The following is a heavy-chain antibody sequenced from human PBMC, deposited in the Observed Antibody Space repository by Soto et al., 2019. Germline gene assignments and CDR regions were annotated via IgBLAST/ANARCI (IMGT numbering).Heavy chain of an antibody. D-gene: IGHD2-15*01. CDR3: ARLGRPRMYGMDV. CDR1: GGSISSSSYY. Sequence: QLQLQESGPGLVKPSETLSLTCTVSGGSISSSSYYWGWIRQPPGKGLEWIGSIYYSGSTYYNPSLKSRVTISVDTSKNQFSLKLSSVTAADTAVYYCARLGRPRMYGMDVWGQGTTVTVSS. J-gene: IGHJ6*02. V-gene: IGHV4-39*01. CDR2: IYYSGST.